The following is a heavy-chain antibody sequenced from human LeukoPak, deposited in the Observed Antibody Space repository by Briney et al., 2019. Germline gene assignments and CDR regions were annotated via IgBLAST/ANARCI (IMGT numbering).Heavy chain of an antibody. Sequence: SETLSLTCTVSGGSISSYYWSWIRQPPGKGLEWIGYIYYSGSTYYNPSLKSRVTISVDTSKNQFSLKLSSVTAADTAVYYCARVRVVPASISDAYYMDVWGKGTTVTISS. D-gene: IGHD2-2*01. CDR2: IYYSGST. CDR3: ARVRVVPASISDAYYMDV. V-gene: IGHV4-59*08. CDR1: GGSISSYY. J-gene: IGHJ6*03.